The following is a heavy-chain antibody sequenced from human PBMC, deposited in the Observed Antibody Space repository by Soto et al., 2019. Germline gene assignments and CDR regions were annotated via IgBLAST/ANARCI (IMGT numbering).Heavy chain of an antibody. J-gene: IGHJ4*02. CDR3: AKDQGSSWYEIDY. V-gene: IGHV4-28*03. D-gene: IGHD6-13*01. Sequence: SETLSLTCAVSGYSISSSNWWGWVRQPPGEGMEWIGYIYYSGTTYYNPSLKSRVTMSVDTSKNQFSLKLTSVTAVDTAVYYCAKDQGSSWYEIDYWGQGTLVTVSS. CDR2: IYYSGTT. CDR1: GYSISSSNW.